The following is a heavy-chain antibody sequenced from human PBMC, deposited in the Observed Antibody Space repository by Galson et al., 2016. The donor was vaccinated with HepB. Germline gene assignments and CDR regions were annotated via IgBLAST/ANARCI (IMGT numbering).Heavy chain of an antibody. J-gene: IGHJ5*02. Sequence: SETLSLTCTVSGASISSHYWGWIRQPPGKGLEWIAYIYDSGSTNYKPSLKSRVTISIDTSENQFSLKLSSVTAADTAFYYCARDLGYDNNKWFDPWGQGTLVTVSS. CDR2: IYDSGST. V-gene: IGHV4-59*11. D-gene: IGHD3-22*01. CDR1: GASISSHY. CDR3: ARDLGYDNNKWFDP.